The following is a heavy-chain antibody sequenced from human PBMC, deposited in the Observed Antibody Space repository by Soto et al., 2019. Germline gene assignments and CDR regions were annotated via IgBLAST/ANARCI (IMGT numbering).Heavy chain of an antibody. D-gene: IGHD1-26*01. J-gene: IGHJ4*02. Sequence: QLVQSGVEVKKPGASVRVSCKASGYTFINYGISWVRQAPGQGLEWMGWISGYDGRTNYAQRFQGRVTMTTGTSTNPAYMAMTCLTTDDTAVYYCAIAWEDSRHIKCSGTWGQGTLVTVSS. V-gene: IGHV1-18*01. CDR2: ISGYDGRT. CDR1: GYTFINYG. CDR3: AIAWEDSRHIKCSGT.